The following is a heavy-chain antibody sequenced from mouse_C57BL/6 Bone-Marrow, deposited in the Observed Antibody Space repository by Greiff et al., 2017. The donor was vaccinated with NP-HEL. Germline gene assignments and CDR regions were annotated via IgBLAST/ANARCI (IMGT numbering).Heavy chain of an antibody. J-gene: IGHJ3*01. Sequence: VQLQQSGAELVMPGASVKLSCKASGYTFTSYWMHWVKQRPGQGLEWIGEIDPSDSYTNYNQKFKGKSTLTVDKSSSTAYMQLSSLTSEDSAVYYCARSSWGGFAYWGQGTLVTVSA. V-gene: IGHV1-69*01. CDR1: GYTFTSYW. CDR3: ARSSWGGFAY. CDR2: IDPSDSYT. D-gene: IGHD4-1*01.